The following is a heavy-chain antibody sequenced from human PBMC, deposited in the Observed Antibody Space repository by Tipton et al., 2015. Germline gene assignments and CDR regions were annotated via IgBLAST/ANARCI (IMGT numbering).Heavy chain of an antibody. CDR1: GDSVSSINW. CDR3: AREVWEYGSSGYDY. V-gene: IGHV4-4*02. CDR2: INHGRGT. J-gene: IGHJ4*02. D-gene: IGHD3-22*01. Sequence: TLSLTCTVSGDSVSSINWWTWVRQPPGKGLEWIGEINHGRGTNYNPSLKSRVTMSVDKSKNQFSLQLNSVTAADTAVYYCAREVWEYGSSGYDYWGQGTQVTVSS.